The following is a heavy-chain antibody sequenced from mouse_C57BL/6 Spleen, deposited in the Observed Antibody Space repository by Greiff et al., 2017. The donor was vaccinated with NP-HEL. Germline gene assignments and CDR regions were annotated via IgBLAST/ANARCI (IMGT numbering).Heavy chain of an antibody. CDR2: IRLKANNYAT. CDR1: GFTFTNYW. J-gene: IGHJ1*03. CDR3: TGGWFDY. D-gene: IGHD1-1*02. Sequence: EVKLEEPGGGLVQPGGSMKLSCVASGFTFTNYWMNWVRQSPEKGLEWVAQIRLKANNYATHYAESVKGRFTISRDDSKSSVYLQMNDLRAEDTCIYYCTGGWFDYWGKGTTVTVSS. V-gene: IGHV6-3*01.